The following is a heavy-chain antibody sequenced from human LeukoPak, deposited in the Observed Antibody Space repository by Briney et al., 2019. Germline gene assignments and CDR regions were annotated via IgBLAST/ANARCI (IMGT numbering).Heavy chain of an antibody. J-gene: IGHJ4*02. V-gene: IGHV4-30-2*01. Sequence: SETLSLTCSVSGGSISSGAYSWNWIRKPPGKGLEWIGYIFQSGSTYYNPSLKSRVTVSVDRSRNQFSLKLTSVTAADTAVYYCARERGGSGNYSYFDFWGQGTLATVSS. D-gene: IGHD3-10*01. CDR2: IFQSGST. CDR1: GGSISSGAYS. CDR3: ARERGGSGNYSYFDF.